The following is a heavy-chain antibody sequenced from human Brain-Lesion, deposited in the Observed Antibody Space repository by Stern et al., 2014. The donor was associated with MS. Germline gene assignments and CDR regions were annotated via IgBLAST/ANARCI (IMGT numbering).Heavy chain of an antibody. V-gene: IGHV1-2*02. CDR2: INPNTGGT. D-gene: IGHD3-3*01. Sequence: VQLVESGAEVKKPGASVKLSCKTSGYIFTGYYIHWVRQAPGQGLEWMAWINPNTGGTKYAQKVQGRVTMSRDTSISTAYVELSSLTSDDTAVYYCARDQRGITIFGVVTDYYYLGMDVWGQGTTVTVSS. CDR3: ARDQRGITIFGVVTDYYYLGMDV. CDR1: GYIFTGYY. J-gene: IGHJ6*02.